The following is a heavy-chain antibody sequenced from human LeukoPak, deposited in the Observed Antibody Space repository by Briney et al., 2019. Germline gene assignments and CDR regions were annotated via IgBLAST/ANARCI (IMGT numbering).Heavy chain of an antibody. CDR3: AKDKGYSYGFYFDY. D-gene: IGHD5-18*01. J-gene: IGHJ4*02. CDR2: IRSDGSSK. Sequence: GGSLRLSCAASGFTFSSYGMHWVRQAPGKGLEWVAFIRSDGSSKYYADSVKGRFTISRDNSRTTLSLQMNSLRAEDTALYYCAKDKGYSYGFYFDYWSQGTLLTVSS. V-gene: IGHV3-30*02. CDR1: GFTFSSYG.